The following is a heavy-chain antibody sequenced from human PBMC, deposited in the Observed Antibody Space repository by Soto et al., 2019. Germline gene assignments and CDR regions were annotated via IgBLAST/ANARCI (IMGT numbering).Heavy chain of an antibody. CDR1: GFVFRTYW. J-gene: IGHJ4*02. Sequence: EVQLVESGGGSVQPGGSLRLSCAASGFVFRTYWMSWVRQAPGKGLEWVANIKEDGSEENYVDSVKGRFAVSRDRDKNSLYLQMDSLRDEDTALYYCAKGRYDFWSPYYFDSWGQGTLVTVSS. CDR2: IKEDGSEE. CDR3: AKGRYDFWSPYYFDS. D-gene: IGHD3-3*01. V-gene: IGHV3-7*03.